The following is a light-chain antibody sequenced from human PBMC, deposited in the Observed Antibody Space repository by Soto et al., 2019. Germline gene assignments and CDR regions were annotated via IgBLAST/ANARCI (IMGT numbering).Light chain of an antibody. CDR1: SSDVGGYNY. J-gene: IGLJ2*01. Sequence: QSVLTQPASVSGSPGQSITLSCTGTSSDVGGYNYVSWYQQHPGKAPKLMIYNVSNRPSGVSNRFSGSKSGNTASLTISGLQAEDEGHYYCSSFTSNNTVLFGGGTKLTVL. CDR3: SSFTSNNTVL. CDR2: NVS. V-gene: IGLV2-14*01.